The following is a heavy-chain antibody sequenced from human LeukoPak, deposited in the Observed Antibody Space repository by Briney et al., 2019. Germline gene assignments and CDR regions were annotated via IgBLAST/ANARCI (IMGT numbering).Heavy chain of an antibody. CDR1: GGSISSGSYY. CDR3: ARDLEYSSSSSSAAFDY. D-gene: IGHD6-6*01. Sequence: SQTLSLTCTVSGGSISSGSYYWSWIRQPAGKGLEWIGRIYSSGSTNYNPSLKSRVTISVDTSKNLFSLKLSSVTAADTAVYYCARDLEYSSSSSSAAFDYWGQGTLVTVSS. J-gene: IGHJ4*02. CDR2: IYSSGST. V-gene: IGHV4-61*02.